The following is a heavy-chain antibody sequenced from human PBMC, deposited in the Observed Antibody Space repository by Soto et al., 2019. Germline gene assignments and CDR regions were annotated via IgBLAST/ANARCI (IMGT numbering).Heavy chain of an antibody. J-gene: IGHJ6*02. D-gene: IGHD2-2*01. V-gene: IGHV1-69*01. CDR3: ARLEPDIVVVPAADYYYYGMDV. Sequence: QGRLVQSGAEVKKPGSSVKVSCKASGGTFSVYAINWVRPAPGQGLEWMGGNIPMVGTANYAQKFQGRVTITPDESTSTAYMELSSMRSEDTAVYYCARLEPDIVVVPAADYYYYGMDVWGQGTTVTVSS. CDR2: NIPMVGTA. CDR1: GGTFSVYA.